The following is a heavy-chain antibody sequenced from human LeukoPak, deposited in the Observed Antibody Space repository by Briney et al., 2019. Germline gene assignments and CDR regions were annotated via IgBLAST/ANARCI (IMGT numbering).Heavy chain of an antibody. CDR3: ASHIGSGLHY. J-gene: IGHJ4*02. CDR2: IYYSGST. V-gene: IGHV4-59*01. Sequence: SETLSLTCTVSVGSISSYYWTWIRQPPGKGLEWIGYIYYSGSTNYNPSLKSRVTISIDTSKNQFSLKLSSVTAADTAMYYCASHIGSGLHYWGQGTLVTVSS. D-gene: IGHD3-10*01. CDR1: VGSISSYY.